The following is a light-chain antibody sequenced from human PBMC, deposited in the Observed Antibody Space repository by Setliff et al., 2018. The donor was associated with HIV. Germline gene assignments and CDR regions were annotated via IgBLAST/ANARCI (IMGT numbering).Light chain of an antibody. CDR1: HSVNSN. J-gene: IGKJ4*01. CDR3: QQYNDWPPVT. V-gene: IGKV3-15*01. CDR2: GAS. Sequence: EVVMTQSPATLSVSPGERATLSCWASHSVNSNLAWYQQKPGQTPRLLIYGASTRATGIPARFSGSGSGTEFTLTINSLQSEDFAAYYCQQYNDWPPVTFGGGTKVDIK.